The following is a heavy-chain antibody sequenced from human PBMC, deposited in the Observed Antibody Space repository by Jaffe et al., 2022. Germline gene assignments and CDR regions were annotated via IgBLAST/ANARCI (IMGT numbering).Heavy chain of an antibody. V-gene: IGHV4-34*01. Sequence: QVQLQQWGAGLLKPSETLSLTCAVYGGSFSGYYWSWIRQPPGKGLEWIGEINHSGSTNYNPSLKSRVTISVDTSKNQFSLKLSSVTAADTAVYYCAHPYGLAYQGPARYCSGGSCWGAFDIWGQGTMVTVSS. CDR3: AHPYGLAYQGPARYCSGGSCWGAFDI. CDR2: INHSGST. CDR1: GGSFSGYY. J-gene: IGHJ3*02. D-gene: IGHD2-15*01.